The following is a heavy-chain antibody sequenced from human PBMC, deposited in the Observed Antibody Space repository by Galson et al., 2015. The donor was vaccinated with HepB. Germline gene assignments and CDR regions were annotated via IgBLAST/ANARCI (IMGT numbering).Heavy chain of an antibody. CDR3: AADEIKSTYYYGMDV. CDR1: GFTFNISA. CDR2: IVVGNGNT. Sequence: SVKVSCKASGFTFNISAMQWVRQARGQRLEWIGWIVVGNGNTNYAQKFQERVTITRDMSTNTAYMELSSLRSEDTAVYYCAADEIKSTYYYGMDVWGQGTTVTVSS. V-gene: IGHV1-58*02. J-gene: IGHJ6*02. D-gene: IGHD5-24*01.